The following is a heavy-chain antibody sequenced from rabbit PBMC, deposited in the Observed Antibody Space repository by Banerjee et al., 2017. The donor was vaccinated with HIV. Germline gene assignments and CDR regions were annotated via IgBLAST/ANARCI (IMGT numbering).Heavy chain of an antibody. J-gene: IGHJ4*01. CDR3: ARTAGSDYNAFNL. Sequence: QSLEESGGDLVKLEGSLTLTCTASGFSFSSGYYMCWVRQAPKKGLEWIACIGTGGGSTYYASWAKGRFTISKTSSTTVTLQMTSLTAADTATYFCARTAGSDYNAFNLWGPGTLVTVS. D-gene: IGHD8-1*01. CDR2: IGTGGGST. V-gene: IGHV1S40*01. CDR1: GFSFSSGYY.